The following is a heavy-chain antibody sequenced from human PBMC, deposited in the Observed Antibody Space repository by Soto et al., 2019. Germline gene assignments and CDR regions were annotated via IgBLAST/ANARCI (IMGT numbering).Heavy chain of an antibody. CDR1: GYTFINFG. J-gene: IGHJ5*02. CDR2: ISAYNGNT. Sequence: ASVKVSCKTSGYTFINFGMNWLRQVPGQGLEWMGWISAYNGNTDYAQKLQGRLTMTTDTSTSTAYMELRSLRSDDTAVYYCARDLGIATAGTSWFDPWGQGTPVTVSS. D-gene: IGHD6-13*01. V-gene: IGHV1-18*01. CDR3: ARDLGIATAGTSWFDP.